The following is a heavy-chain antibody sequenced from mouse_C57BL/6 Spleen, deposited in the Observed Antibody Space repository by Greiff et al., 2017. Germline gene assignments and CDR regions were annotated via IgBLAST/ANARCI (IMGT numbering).Heavy chain of an antibody. V-gene: IGHV1-72*01. CDR3: AGSDYYGSSYYDFDY. CDR2: IVPNSGGT. CDR1: GYTFTSYW. Sequence: QVQLQQPGAELVKPGASVTLSCKASGYTFTSYWMHWVKQRPGRGLEWIGRIVPNSGGTKYNEKFTSKGTLTVDKPSSSAYMQLSSLTSGDSAVYYCAGSDYYGSSYYDFDYWGQGTTLTVAS. J-gene: IGHJ2*01. D-gene: IGHD1-1*01.